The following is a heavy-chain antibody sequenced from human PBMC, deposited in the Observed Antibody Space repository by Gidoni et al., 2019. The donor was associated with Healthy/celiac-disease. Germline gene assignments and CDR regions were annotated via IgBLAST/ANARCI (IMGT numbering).Heavy chain of an antibody. CDR2: IYYSGST. Sequence: QVQLQESGPGLVKPSQTLSLTCTVSGGSISSGGYYWSWIRQHPGKGLEWIGYIYYSGSTYYNPSLKSRVTISVDTSKNQFSLKLSSVTAADTAVYYCARDSSYCSSTSCPPKYWFDPWGQGTLVTVSS. CDR1: GGSISSGGYY. V-gene: IGHV4-31*03. D-gene: IGHD2-2*01. J-gene: IGHJ5*02. CDR3: ARDSSYCSSTSCPPKYWFDP.